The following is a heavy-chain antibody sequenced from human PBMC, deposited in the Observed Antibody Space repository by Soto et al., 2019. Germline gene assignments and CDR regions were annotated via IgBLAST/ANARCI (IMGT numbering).Heavy chain of an antibody. CDR2: INAGNGNT. Sequence: ASVKVSCKASVYTFTSYAMHWVRQAPGQRLEWMGWINAGNGNTKYSQKFQGRVTITRDTSASTAYMELSSLRSEDTAVYYCARADCSGGSCYSNYYYYGMDVWGQGTTVTVSS. V-gene: IGHV1-3*01. CDR3: ARADCSGGSCYSNYYYYGMDV. J-gene: IGHJ6*02. CDR1: VYTFTSYA. D-gene: IGHD2-15*01.